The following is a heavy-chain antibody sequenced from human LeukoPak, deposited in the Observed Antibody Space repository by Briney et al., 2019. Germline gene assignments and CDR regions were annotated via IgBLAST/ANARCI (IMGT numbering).Heavy chain of an antibody. J-gene: IGHJ5*02. V-gene: IGHV4-39*01. CDR3: ASLIAAGDWFDP. Sequence: PSETLSLTCTVAGRSISSSSYYWGWIRQPPGKGLEWVGSIYYSGSTYSNPSLKSRVTISVDTSKNQFSLKLSSVTAADTAVYYCASLIAAGDWFDPWGQGTLVTVSS. CDR1: GRSISSSSYY. D-gene: IGHD6-13*01. CDR2: IYYSGST.